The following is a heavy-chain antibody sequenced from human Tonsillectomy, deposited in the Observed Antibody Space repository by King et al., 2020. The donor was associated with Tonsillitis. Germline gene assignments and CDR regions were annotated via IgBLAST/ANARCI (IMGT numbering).Heavy chain of an antibody. CDR2: ISWNSGSR. D-gene: IGHD2-15*01. J-gene: IGHJ4*02. V-gene: IGHV3-9*01. Sequence: VQLVESGGGLVQPGRSLRLSCAASGFIFDDYAMHWVRQAPGKGLEWVSSISWNSGSRGYADSVKGRFTISRDSAKNSLYLRMNSLSPEDSAVYYCAKQRTHYLATRGLASTFAFWGQGTLVTASS. CDR3: AKQRTHYLATRGLASTFAF. CDR1: GFIFDDYA.